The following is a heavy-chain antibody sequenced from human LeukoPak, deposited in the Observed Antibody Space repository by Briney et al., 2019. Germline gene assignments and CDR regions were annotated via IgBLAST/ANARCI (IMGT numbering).Heavy chain of an antibody. D-gene: IGHD3-10*01. CDR2: INHSGST. V-gene: IGHV4-34*01. Sequence: SETLSLTCDVYGGSFSGYYWSWIRQPPGKGLEWIGEINHSGSTNYNPSLKSRVTISVDTSKNQFSLKLSSVTAADTAVYYCARGGVRGVIIGWFDPWGQGTLVTVSS. CDR1: GGSFSGYY. J-gene: IGHJ5*02. CDR3: ARGGVRGVIIGWFDP.